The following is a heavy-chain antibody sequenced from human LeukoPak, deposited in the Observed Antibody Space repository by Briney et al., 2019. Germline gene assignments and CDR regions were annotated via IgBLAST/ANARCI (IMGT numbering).Heavy chain of an antibody. D-gene: IGHD6-13*01. V-gene: IGHV3-74*01. J-gene: IGHJ4*02. CDR3: ARGKQDFDN. CDR2: TNSDASSP. CDR1: GFTFSSYW. Sequence: GGSLRLSCAASGFTFSSYWMHWVRQAPGKGLVWVSRTNSDASSPTYADSVKGRFTISRDNAKNTLYLQMNSLRAEDTAVYYCARGKQDFDNWGQGTPVTVSS.